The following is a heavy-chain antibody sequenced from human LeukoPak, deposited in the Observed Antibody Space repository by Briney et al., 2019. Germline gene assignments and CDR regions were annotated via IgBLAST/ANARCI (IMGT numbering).Heavy chain of an antibody. V-gene: IGHV5-51*01. J-gene: IGHJ6*02. CDR3: ARNRYNWNRSYYGMDV. CDR2: IYPGDSDT. CDR1: GYSFTSYW. D-gene: IGHD1-20*01. Sequence: GESLKISCKGSGYSFTSYWIGWVRQMPGKGQGWMGIIYPGDSDTRYSPSFQGQVTISADKSISTAYLQWSSLKASDTAMYYCARNRYNWNRSYYGMDVWGQGTTVTVSS.